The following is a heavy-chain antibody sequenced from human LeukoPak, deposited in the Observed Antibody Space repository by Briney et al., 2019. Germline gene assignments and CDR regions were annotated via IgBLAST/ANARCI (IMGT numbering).Heavy chain of an antibody. V-gene: IGHV4-59*08. J-gene: IGHJ6*02. Sequence: PSETLSLTCTVSGGSINNYYWSWIRQPPGKGLEWFGYIYSSGSTNYNPSLKSRVTISVDTSKNQFSLKLSSVTAADTAVYYCARLFLCTAGKPGFYGMDVWGQGTTVTVSS. CDR3: ARLFLCTAGKPGFYGMDV. D-gene: IGHD1-14*01. CDR1: GGSINNYY. CDR2: IYSSGST.